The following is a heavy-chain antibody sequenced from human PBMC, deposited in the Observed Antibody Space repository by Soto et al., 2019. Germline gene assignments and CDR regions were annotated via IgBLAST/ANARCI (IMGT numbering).Heavy chain of an antibody. J-gene: IGHJ4*02. CDR3: ARGQAAAGLFDY. V-gene: IGHV1-69*13. Sequence: SVKVSCKASGCTFSSYAISCVRQAPGQGLEWMGGIIPIFGTANYAQKFQGRVTITADESTSTAYMELSSLRSEDTAVYYCARGQAAAGLFDYWGQGTLVTVSS. CDR1: GCTFSSYA. D-gene: IGHD6-13*01. CDR2: IIPIFGTA.